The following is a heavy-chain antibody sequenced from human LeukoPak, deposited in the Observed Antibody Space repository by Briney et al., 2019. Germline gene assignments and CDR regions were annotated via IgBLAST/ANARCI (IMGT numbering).Heavy chain of an antibody. Sequence: TSETLSLTCAVYGGSFSNYYWNWIRQPPGKGLEWIGEINHSGSTNYNPSLKSRVTISVDTSKNQFSLKLSSVTAADTAVYYCARRGSSGSLGGWGQGTLVIVSS. V-gene: IGHV4-34*01. J-gene: IGHJ4*02. CDR2: INHSGST. D-gene: IGHD6-19*01. CDR1: GGSFSNYY. CDR3: ARRGSSGSLGG.